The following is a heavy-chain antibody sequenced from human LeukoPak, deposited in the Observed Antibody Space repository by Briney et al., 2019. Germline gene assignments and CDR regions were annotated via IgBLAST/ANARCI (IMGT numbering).Heavy chain of an antibody. J-gene: IGHJ4*02. CDR3: AKDCSGGSCLDY. V-gene: IGHV3-23*01. Sequence: GASLRLSCVASGFTFSSYAMSWVRQAPGKGLEWVSAISGSGGSTYYADSVKGRFTISRDNSKNTLYLQMNSLRAEDTAVYYCAKDCSGGSCLDYWGQGTLVTVSS. CDR1: GFTFSSYA. D-gene: IGHD2-15*01. CDR2: ISGSGGST.